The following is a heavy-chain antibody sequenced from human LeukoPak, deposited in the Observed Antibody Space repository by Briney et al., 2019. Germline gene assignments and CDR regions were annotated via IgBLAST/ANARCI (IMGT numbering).Heavy chain of an antibody. V-gene: IGHV3-7*01. CDR2: INSDGSEK. CDR3: ASGGGWVFFN. D-gene: IGHD6-19*01. CDR1: GFPFTSHW. J-gene: IGHJ4*02. Sequence: PGGSLRLSCAASGFPFTSHWLSWFRQSPGRGLEWVAHINSDGSEKDYVDSVKGRFTISRDNARNSQFLQMNSLRAEGTAVYYCASGGGWVFFNWGQGTLVTVSS.